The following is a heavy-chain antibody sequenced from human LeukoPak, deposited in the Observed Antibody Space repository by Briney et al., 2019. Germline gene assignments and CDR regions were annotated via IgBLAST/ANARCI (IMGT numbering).Heavy chain of an antibody. CDR3: ARPGSGSYLVY. V-gene: IGHV4-30-4*08. Sequence: SETLSLTCTVSGGSISSGDYYWRWIRQPPGTGLEWIGYIYYSGSTYYNPSLKSRVTISVDTSKNQFSLKLSSVTAADTAVYYCARPGSGSYLVYWGQGTLVTVSS. D-gene: IGHD3-10*01. CDR1: GGSISSGDYY. CDR2: IYYSGST. J-gene: IGHJ4*02.